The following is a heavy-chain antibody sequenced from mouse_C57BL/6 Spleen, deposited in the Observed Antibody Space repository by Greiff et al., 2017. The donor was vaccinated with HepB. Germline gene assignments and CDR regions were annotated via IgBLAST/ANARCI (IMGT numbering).Heavy chain of an antibody. V-gene: IGHV1-54*01. D-gene: IGHD2-4*01. J-gene: IGHJ4*01. CDR1: GYAFTNYL. Sequence: VQVVESGAELVRPGTSVKVSCKASGYAFTNYLIEWVKQRPGQGLEWIGVINPGSGGTNYNEKFKGKATLTADKSSSTAYMQLSSLTSEDSAVYFCARSDDYDGVYAMDYWGQGTSVTVSS. CDR2: INPGSGGT. CDR3: ARSDDYDGVYAMDY.